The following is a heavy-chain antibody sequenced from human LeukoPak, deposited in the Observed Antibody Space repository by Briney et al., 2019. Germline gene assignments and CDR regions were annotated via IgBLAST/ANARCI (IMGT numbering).Heavy chain of an antibody. CDR1: GFTFSSCE. J-gene: IGHJ4*02. V-gene: IGHV3-21*01. Sequence: GGPLRLSCAASGFTFSSCEMNWVRQAPGKGLEWVSSITSRSSYTYYADSMKGRFTISRDNAKNSLYLQMNSLRAEDTAIYYCARDPIASAASGGDSWGQGTLVTVSS. CDR2: ITSRSSYT. CDR3: ARDPIASAASGGDS. D-gene: IGHD6-13*01.